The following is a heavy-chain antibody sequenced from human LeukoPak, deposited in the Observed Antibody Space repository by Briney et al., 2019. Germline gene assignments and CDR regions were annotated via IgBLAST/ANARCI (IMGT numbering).Heavy chain of an antibody. V-gene: IGHV3-74*03. CDR1: AFTFSNYW. Sequence: GGSLRLSCAASAFTFSNYWMNWVRQAPGKGLVWVSRINYNGSRITYADSVKGRFTISRDNPKNSLYLQMNSLRAEDTAVYYCARERIAAAAYYFDYWGQGTLVTVSS. CDR3: ARERIAAAAYYFDY. J-gene: IGHJ4*02. CDR2: INYNGSRI. D-gene: IGHD6-13*01.